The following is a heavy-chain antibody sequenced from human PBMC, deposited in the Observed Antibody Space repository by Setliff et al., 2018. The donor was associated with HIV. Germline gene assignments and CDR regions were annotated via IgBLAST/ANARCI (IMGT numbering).Heavy chain of an antibody. CDR2: INPTGGST. V-gene: IGHV1-46*01. CDR3: ASAGAWQRNALDI. J-gene: IGHJ3*02. D-gene: IGHD5-12*01. Sequence: KVSCKPSGYSFTNHYMHWVRQAPGQGLEWMGVINPTGGSTRNTQKFQGRVAMTRDTSTSTVYMELSSLRSEDTAVYDCASAGAWQRNALDIWGQGTMVTVSS. CDR1: GYSFTNHY.